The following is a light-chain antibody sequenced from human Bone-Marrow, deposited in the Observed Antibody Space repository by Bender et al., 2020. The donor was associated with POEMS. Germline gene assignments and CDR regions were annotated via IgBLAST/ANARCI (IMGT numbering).Light chain of an antibody. CDR3: SSYTLTSTLVV. V-gene: IGLV2-14*03. Sequence: QSALTQPPSVSGSPGQSVSISCTGTSSDVGSYNRVSWYQHHPGKAPKLLIYDVNNRASGVSHRFSGSKSGNTASLTISELQTEDEADYFCSSYTLTSTLVVFGGGTKVTVL. CDR2: DVN. CDR1: SSDVGSYNR. J-gene: IGLJ2*01.